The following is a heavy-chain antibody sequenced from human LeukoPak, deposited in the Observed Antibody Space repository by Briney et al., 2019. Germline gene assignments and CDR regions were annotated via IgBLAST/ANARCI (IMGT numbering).Heavy chain of an antibody. CDR2: ISYDGSNK. D-gene: IGHD3-10*02. Sequence: GGSLRLSCAASGFTFSSYGMHWVRQAPGKGLEWVAVISYDGSNKYYADSVKGRFTISRDNSKNTLYLQMNSLRAEDTAVYYCAELGITMIGGVWGKGTTVTIFS. CDR3: AELGITMIGGV. V-gene: IGHV3-30*18. CDR1: GFTFSSYG. J-gene: IGHJ6*04.